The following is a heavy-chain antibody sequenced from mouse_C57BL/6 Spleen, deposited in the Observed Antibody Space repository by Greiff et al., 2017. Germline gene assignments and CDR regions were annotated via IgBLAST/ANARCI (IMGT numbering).Heavy chain of an antibody. D-gene: IGHD3-3*01. J-gene: IGHJ2*01. V-gene: IGHV1-82*01. Sequence: DQLQQSGPELVKPGASVKISCKASGYSFSSSWMNWVKQRPGKGLEWIGRIYPGDGDTNYNGKFKGKATLTADKSSSTAYMQLSSLTSEDSAVYFCARTGTEYYFDYWGQGTTLTVSS. CDR2: IYPGDGDT. CDR3: ARTGTEYYFDY. CDR1: GYSFSSSW.